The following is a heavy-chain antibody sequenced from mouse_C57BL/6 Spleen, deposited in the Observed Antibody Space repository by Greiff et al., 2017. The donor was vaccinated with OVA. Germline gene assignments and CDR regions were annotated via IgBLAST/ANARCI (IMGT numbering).Heavy chain of an antibody. CDR3: ARDYGSSYNFAY. CDR1: GYAFSSYW. J-gene: IGHJ3*01. CDR2: IYPGDGDT. V-gene: IGHV1-80*01. D-gene: IGHD1-1*01. Sequence: VKLMESGAELVKPGASVKISCKASGYAFSSYWMNWVKQRPGKGLEWIGQIYPGDGDTNYNGKFKGKATLTADKSSSTAYMQLSSLTSEDSAVYFCARDYGSSYNFAYWGQGTLVTVSA.